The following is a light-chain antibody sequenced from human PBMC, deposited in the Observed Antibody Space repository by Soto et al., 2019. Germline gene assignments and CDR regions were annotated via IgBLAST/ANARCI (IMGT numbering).Light chain of an antibody. J-gene: IGLJ1*01. CDR3: QSYDSSLSGYV. Sequence: QSVLTQLPSVSGAPGQRVTISCTGSSSNIGAGYDVHWYQQLPGTAPKLLIYGNSNRPSGVPDRFSGSKSCTSASLAITGLQDEDEADYYCQSYDSSLSGYVFGTGTKVTVL. V-gene: IGLV1-40*01. CDR2: GNS. CDR1: SSNIGAGYD.